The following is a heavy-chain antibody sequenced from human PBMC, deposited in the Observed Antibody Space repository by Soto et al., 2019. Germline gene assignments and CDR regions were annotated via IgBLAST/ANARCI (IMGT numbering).Heavy chain of an antibody. D-gene: IGHD6-25*01. CDR1: GGSISSGGYS. CDR2: IYHSGST. V-gene: IGHV4-30-2*01. Sequence: QLQLQESGSGLVKPSQTLSLTCAVSGGSISSGGYSWSWIRQPPGKGLEWIGYIYHSGSTYYNPSPKSRVPRPLDRSKNQFSLKLSSVTAADTAVYYCAAGGRLPRYYWGQGNLVTVSS. J-gene: IGHJ4*02. CDR3: AAGGRLPRYY.